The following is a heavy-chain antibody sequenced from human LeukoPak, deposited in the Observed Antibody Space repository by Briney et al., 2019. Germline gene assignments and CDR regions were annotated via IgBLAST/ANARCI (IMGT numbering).Heavy chain of an antibody. CDR3: VPLTDGSVDQ. V-gene: IGHV3-66*01. Sequence: GGSLILSCAASTFTVSANYTTWVRQAPGKGLEWVSMIYTGGSPYYADSVKGRFTISRDNSKNTLNLQMNSLRVEDTAVYYCVPLTDGSVDQWGQGTLVTVSS. CDR1: TFTVSANY. J-gene: IGHJ4*02. CDR2: IYTGGSP. D-gene: IGHD3-10*01.